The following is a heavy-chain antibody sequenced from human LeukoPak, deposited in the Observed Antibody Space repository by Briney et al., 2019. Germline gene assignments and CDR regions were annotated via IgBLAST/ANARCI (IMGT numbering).Heavy chain of an antibody. CDR1: GFTVSSNY. J-gene: IGHJ5*02. Sequence: GGSLRLSCAASGFTVSSNYMSWVRHAPGKGLEWVSVIYSGGSIYYADSVKGRFTISRDNSKNTLYLQMNSLRAEDTAVYYCARETDYGDYEAFDPWGQGTLVTVSS. CDR2: IYSGGSI. CDR3: ARETDYGDYEAFDP. V-gene: IGHV3-53*01. D-gene: IGHD4-17*01.